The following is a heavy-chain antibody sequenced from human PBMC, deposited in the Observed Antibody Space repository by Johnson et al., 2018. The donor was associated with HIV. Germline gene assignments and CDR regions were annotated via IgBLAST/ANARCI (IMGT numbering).Heavy chain of an antibody. CDR2: ISYDGSNK. Sequence: QVQLVESGGGVVQPGRSLRLSCAASGFTFSSYAMHWVRQAPGKGLEWVAVISYDGSNKYYADSVKGRFPISRDNSKNTLYLQMNSLRAEDTAVYYCTTRVTVVIISSDAFDIWGQGTMVTVSS. CDR1: GFTFSSYA. CDR3: TTRVTVVIISSDAFDI. D-gene: IGHD3-3*01. J-gene: IGHJ3*02. V-gene: IGHV3-30-3*01.